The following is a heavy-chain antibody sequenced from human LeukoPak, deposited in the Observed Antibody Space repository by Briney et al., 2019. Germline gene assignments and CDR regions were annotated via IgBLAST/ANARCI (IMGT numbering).Heavy chain of an antibody. Sequence: PGESLKISCKCSGYSFTSYWIGWVRQMPGKGLEWMGIIYPGDSDTRYSPSFQGQVTISADKSISTAYLQWSSLKASDTAMYYCARIYGPYYYYYYMDVWGKGTTVTVSS. CDR1: GYSFTSYW. V-gene: IGHV5-51*01. D-gene: IGHD3-16*01. J-gene: IGHJ6*03. CDR3: ARIYGPYYYYYYMDV. CDR2: IYPGDSDT.